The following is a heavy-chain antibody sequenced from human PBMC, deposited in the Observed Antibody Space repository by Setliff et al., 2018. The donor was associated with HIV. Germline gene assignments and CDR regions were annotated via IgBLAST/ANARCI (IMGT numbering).Heavy chain of an antibody. Sequence: NPSETLSLTCAVYGGPFSGYHWNWIRQFPGKGLEWIGEINHTGNTQYNPSLKSRVTMSEETSKNQFSLKLKSVTAADTAIYFCARGKGGLVGPAEFDYWGPGTLVTVSS. CDR1: GGPFSGYH. CDR3: ARGKGGLVGPAEFDY. D-gene: IGHD1-26*01. CDR2: INHTGNT. J-gene: IGHJ4*02. V-gene: IGHV4-34*01.